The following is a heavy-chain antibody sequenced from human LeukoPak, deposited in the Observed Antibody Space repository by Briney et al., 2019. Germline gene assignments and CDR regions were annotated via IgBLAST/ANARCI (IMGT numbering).Heavy chain of an antibody. CDR2: INPNSGGT. J-gene: IGHJ4*02. Sequence: ASVKVSCKASGYTFTGDYMHWVRQAPGQGLEWMGWINPNSGGTNYTQKFQGRVTMTRDTSITTAYMELSSLRSDDTAVFYCARGAHDGWYVDYWGQGTLVTVSS. CDR1: GYTFTGDY. D-gene: IGHD6-19*01. CDR3: ARGAHDGWYVDY. V-gene: IGHV1-2*02.